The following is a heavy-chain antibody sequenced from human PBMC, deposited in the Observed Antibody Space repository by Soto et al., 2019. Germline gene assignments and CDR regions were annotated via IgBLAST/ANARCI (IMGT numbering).Heavy chain of an antibody. D-gene: IGHD6-19*01. J-gene: IGHJ4*02. CDR3: ATTFGYNSGWYRFDY. V-gene: IGHV4-30-4*01. CDR2: IYSSGTT. Sequence: SETLSLTCTVSDGSISSGDYYWSWIRQPPGKGLEWIGYIYSSGTTYYNPSLKSRVTISVDTSKNQFSLKLTSVTAADTAVYYCATTFGYNSGWYRFDYWGQGTLVTVSS. CDR1: DGSISSGDYY.